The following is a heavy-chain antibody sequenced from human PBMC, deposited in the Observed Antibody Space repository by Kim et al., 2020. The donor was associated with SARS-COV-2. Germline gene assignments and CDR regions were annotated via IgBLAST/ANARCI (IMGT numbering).Heavy chain of an antibody. Sequence: YADSVKGRFTISRDNAKNSLYLQMNSLRAEDTALYYCAKPLWFGEHAFDIWGQGTMVTVSS. CDR3: AKPLWFGEHAFDI. D-gene: IGHD3-10*01. J-gene: IGHJ3*02. V-gene: IGHV3-9*01.